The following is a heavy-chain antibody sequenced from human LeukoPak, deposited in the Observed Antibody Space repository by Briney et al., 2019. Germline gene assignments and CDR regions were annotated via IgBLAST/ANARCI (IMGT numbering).Heavy chain of an antibody. D-gene: IGHD6-13*01. CDR3: AKAAAADPLLSDFDY. V-gene: IGHV3-33*06. CDR1: GFTFSSYG. CDR2: VWYDGSNK. J-gene: IGHJ4*02. Sequence: AGGSLRLSCAASGFTFSSYGMHWVRQAPGKGLEWVAVVWYDGSNKYYADSVKGRFTISRDNSMNTLYLQMNSLRAEDTAVYYCAKAAAADPLLSDFDYWGQGTLVTVSS.